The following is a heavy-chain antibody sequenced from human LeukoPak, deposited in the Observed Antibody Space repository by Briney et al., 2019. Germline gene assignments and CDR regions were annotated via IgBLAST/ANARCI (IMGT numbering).Heavy chain of an antibody. J-gene: IGHJ3*02. CDR1: GYTFTSYY. D-gene: IGHD1-26*01. Sequence: ASVKVSCKASGYTFTSYYMHWVRQATGQGLEWMGIINPSGGSTSYAQKFQGRVAMTRNMSMSTVYMELSSLRSEDPAVYYCARVESWEHSGSSQDAFDIWGQGTMVTVSS. V-gene: IGHV1-46*01. CDR3: ARVESWEHSGSSQDAFDI. CDR2: INPSGGST.